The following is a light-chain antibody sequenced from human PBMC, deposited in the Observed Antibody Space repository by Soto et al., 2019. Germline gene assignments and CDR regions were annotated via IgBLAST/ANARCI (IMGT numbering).Light chain of an antibody. CDR3: FSYTSSGTYV. J-gene: IGLJ1*01. CDR2: EVS. Sequence: QSALTQPASVSGSPGQSITISCTGTSSDIGESNYVSWYQQHPGRAPRLLIYEVSNRPSGVSNRFSGSKSGNTASLTISGLQAEDETDYYCFSYTSSGTYVFGTGTKLTVL. V-gene: IGLV2-14*01. CDR1: SSDIGESNY.